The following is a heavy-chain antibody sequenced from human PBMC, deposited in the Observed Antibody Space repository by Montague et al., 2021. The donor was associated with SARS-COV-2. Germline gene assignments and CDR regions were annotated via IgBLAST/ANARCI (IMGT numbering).Heavy chain of an antibody. J-gene: IGHJ5*02. CDR1: TDSFSGYY. CDR3: ARGADYDFWSGFLRYKWFGP. CDR2: ITHSGST. D-gene: IGHD3-3*01. V-gene: IGHV4-34*01. Sequence: SETLSLTCAVYTDSFSGYYWSWIRQSPGKGLEWIGEITHSGSTSHNPSLQSRVTISADKSKKQVSLKLRSLTAADTAVYYCARGADYDFWSGFLRYKWFGPWGQGTPVIVSS.